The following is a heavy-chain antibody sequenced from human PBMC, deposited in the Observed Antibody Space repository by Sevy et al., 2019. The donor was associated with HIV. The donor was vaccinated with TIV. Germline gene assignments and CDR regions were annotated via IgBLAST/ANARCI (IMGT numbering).Heavy chain of an antibody. Sequence: ASVKVSCKASGYTFTSYAMHWVRQAPGQRLEWMGWINAGNGNTKYSQKFQGRVTITRDTSASTAYMELSSLGSEDTAVYYCARVNGLGYPDYYGMDVWGQGTTVTVSS. CDR3: ARVNGLGYPDYYGMDV. CDR2: INAGNGNT. J-gene: IGHJ6*02. V-gene: IGHV1-3*01. D-gene: IGHD5-18*01. CDR1: GYTFTSYA.